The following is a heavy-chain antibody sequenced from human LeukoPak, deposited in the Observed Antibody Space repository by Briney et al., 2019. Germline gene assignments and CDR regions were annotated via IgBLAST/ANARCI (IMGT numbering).Heavy chain of an antibody. Sequence: GESLKISCRAPGNSFSTNWIGWVRPMPGKGLEWMGVIYPGDSDTRYSPSFQGQVTMSADKSISTAYLQWSSLKASDSAMYYCGRGGYSGYEFDCWGQGTLVTVSS. CDR2: IYPGDSDT. J-gene: IGHJ4*02. V-gene: IGHV5-51*01. D-gene: IGHD5-12*01. CDR3: GRGGYSGYEFDC. CDR1: GNSFSTNW.